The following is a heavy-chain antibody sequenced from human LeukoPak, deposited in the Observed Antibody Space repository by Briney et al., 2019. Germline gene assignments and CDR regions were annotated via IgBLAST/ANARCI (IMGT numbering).Heavy chain of an antibody. J-gene: IGHJ6*03. D-gene: IGHD6-19*01. CDR2: IYYSGST. Sequence: PSETLSLTCTVSGGSISSYYWSWIRQPPGKGLEWIGYIYYSGSTNYNPSLKSRVTISVDTSKNQSSLKLSSVTAADTAVYYCARVAVGKQLAPTYYYYMDVWGKGTTVTVSS. CDR3: ARVAVGKQLAPTYYYYMDV. CDR1: GGSISSYY. V-gene: IGHV4-59*01.